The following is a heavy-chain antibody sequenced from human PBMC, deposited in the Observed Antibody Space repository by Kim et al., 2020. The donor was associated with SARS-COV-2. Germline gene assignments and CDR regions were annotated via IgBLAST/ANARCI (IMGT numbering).Heavy chain of an antibody. J-gene: IGHJ3*02. D-gene: IGHD3-10*01. CDR3: ASSPHPLLWFGELLQDDALDS. Sequence: GGSLRLSCAASGFTFSSYAMHWVRQAPGKGLEWVAVISYDGSNKYYADSVKGRFTISRDNSKNTLYLQMNSLRAEGTAVYYCASSPHPLLWFGELLQDDALDSRGQATMVTDSS. CDR1: GFTFSSYA. CDR2: ISYDGSNK. V-gene: IGHV3-30*04.